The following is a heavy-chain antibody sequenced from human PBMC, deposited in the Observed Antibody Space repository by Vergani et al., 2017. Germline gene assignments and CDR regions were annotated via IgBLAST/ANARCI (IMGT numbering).Heavy chain of an antibody. CDR1: GFSFSSYG. V-gene: IGHV3-73*01. J-gene: IGHJ6*03. CDR3: TRRSVVTATPEYYYYMDV. D-gene: IGHD2-2*01. Sequence: VKLEESGGGVVQPGGSRRLSCAASGFSFSSYGMHWVRQVPGKGLEWVGRIRSKANSYATAYAASVKGRFTISRDDSKNTAYLQMNSLKTEDTAVYYCTRRSVVTATPEYYYYMDVWGKGTTVTVSS. CDR2: IRSKANSYAT.